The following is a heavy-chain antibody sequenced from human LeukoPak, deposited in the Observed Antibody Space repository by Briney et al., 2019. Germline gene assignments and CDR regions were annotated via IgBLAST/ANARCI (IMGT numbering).Heavy chain of an antibody. J-gene: IGHJ5*02. D-gene: IGHD1-26*01. CDR2: ISGSGGST. CDR3: AKDWGVEWEPAGNWFDP. CDR1: GFTFSSYA. V-gene: IGHV3-23*01. Sequence: GGSLRLSCAASGFTFSSYAMSWVRQAPGKGLEWVSAISGSGGSTYYADSVKGRFTISRDNSKNTLYLQMNSLRAEDTAVYYCAKDWGVEWEPAGNWFDPWGQGTLVTVSS.